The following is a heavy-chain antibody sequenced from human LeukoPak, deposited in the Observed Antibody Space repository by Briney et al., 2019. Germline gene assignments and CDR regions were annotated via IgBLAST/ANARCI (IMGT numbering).Heavy chain of an antibody. J-gene: IGHJ4*02. D-gene: IGHD6-6*01. V-gene: IGHV3-21*01. CDR2: IGSGSSFM. CDR3: ARGEQQLAPFDY. CDR1: GFTFRSYS. Sequence: GGSLRLSCAISGFTFRSYSMNWVRQAPGKGLERVSSIGSGSSFMSYADSVKGRFTISRDNAKNSLYLQMNSLRAEDTAVYYCARGEQQLAPFDYWGQGTLVTVSS.